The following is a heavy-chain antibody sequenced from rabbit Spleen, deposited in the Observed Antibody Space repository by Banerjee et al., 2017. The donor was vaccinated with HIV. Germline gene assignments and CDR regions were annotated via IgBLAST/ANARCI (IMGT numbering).Heavy chain of an antibody. CDR1: GFSFSSSYD. J-gene: IGHJ4*01. D-gene: IGHD7-1*01. CDR2: IYAASSGST. CDR3: ARDATSASTWRLYSLNL. Sequence: QEQLVESGGGLVKPGASLTLTCTASGFSFSSSYDMCWVHQAPGKGLEWIGCIYAASSGSTYYASWAKGRFTISKTSSTTVTLQMTSLTAADTATYFCARDATSASTWRLYSLNLWGPGTLVTVS. V-gene: IGHV1S45*01.